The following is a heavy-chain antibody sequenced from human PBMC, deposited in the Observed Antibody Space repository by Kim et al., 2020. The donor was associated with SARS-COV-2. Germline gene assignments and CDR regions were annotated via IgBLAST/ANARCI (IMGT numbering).Heavy chain of an antibody. Sequence: QKLQGRVTMTTDTSTSTAYMELRSLRSDDTAVYYCARVLSSGWLQAYFDYWGQGTLVTVSS. D-gene: IGHD5-12*01. J-gene: IGHJ4*02. CDR3: ARVLSSGWLQAYFDY. V-gene: IGHV1-18*01.